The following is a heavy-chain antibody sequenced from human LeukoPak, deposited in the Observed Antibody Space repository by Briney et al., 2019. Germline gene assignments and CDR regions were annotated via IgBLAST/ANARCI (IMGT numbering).Heavy chain of an antibody. V-gene: IGHV3-48*02. CDR2: ISTSSTTI. D-gene: IGHD3-22*01. CDR3: AAYYYDSSGYGFLF. Sequence: GGSLRLSCAASGFTFSRYSMNWVRQAPGKGLEWVSYISTSSTTIFYTDSVKGRFAISRDNAKNSLYLQMNSLRDGDTAVHYCAAYYYDSSGYGFLFWGQGTMVTVSS. CDR1: GFTFSRYS. J-gene: IGHJ3*01.